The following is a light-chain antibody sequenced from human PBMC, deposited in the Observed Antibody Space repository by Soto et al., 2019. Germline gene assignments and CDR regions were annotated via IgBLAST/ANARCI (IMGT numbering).Light chain of an antibody. J-gene: IGLJ1*01. CDR2: DVN. Sequence: QSVLTQPASVSGSPGQSISISCTGTGNDVGGYTFVSWYQQHPDKVPKLVIFDVNRRPSRVSDRFSGSKSVNAASLTISGLQAEDEADYYCCSYTATTTYVFGTGTQVTVL. CDR1: GNDVGGYTF. V-gene: IGLV2-14*03. CDR3: CSYTATTTYV.